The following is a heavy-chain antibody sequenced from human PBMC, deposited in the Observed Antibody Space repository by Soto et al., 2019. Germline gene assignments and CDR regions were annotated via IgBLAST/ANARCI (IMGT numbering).Heavy chain of an antibody. D-gene: IGHD1-1*01. Sequence: ASVKVSCKVSGYTLTELSMHWVRQAPGKGLEWLGGFDPVDGEIIYAQKFQGRVTMTEDTSTDTAYMELSSLGSEDPAMYYCATDLQVKRGNWFDPWGQGTLVTFS. V-gene: IGHV1-24*01. CDR2: FDPVDGEI. CDR3: ATDLQVKRGNWFDP. J-gene: IGHJ5*02. CDR1: GYTLTELS.